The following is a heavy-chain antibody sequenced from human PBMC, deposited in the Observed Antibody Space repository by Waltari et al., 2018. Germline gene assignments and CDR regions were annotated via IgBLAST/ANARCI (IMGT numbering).Heavy chain of an antibody. Sequence: EVQLLDSGGGLVQPGGSLRLSCVTSGFTFTSYAMTWVRQAPGMGLEWFSSISVSVLTTYYADSVKGRFTISRDNSMHTLYLQMNNLRAEDTAIYYCAKARSLAGSGLGDRDYWGQGTLVTVSS. D-gene: IGHD3-10*01. V-gene: IGHV3-23*01. CDR2: ISVSVLTT. CDR3: AKARSLAGSGLGDRDY. CDR1: GFTFTSYA. J-gene: IGHJ4*02.